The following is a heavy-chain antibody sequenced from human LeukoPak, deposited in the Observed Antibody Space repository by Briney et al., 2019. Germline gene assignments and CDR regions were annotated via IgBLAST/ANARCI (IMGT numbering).Heavy chain of an antibody. Sequence: GGSLRLSCAASGFTFSSYGMHWVRQAPGKGLEWVAVISYDGSNKYYADSAKGRFTISRDNSKNTLYLQMNSLRAEDTAVYYCAKNYCSGGSCFDYWGQGTLVTVSS. D-gene: IGHD2-15*01. CDR1: GFTFSSYG. CDR2: ISYDGSNK. J-gene: IGHJ4*02. CDR3: AKNYCSGGSCFDY. V-gene: IGHV3-30*18.